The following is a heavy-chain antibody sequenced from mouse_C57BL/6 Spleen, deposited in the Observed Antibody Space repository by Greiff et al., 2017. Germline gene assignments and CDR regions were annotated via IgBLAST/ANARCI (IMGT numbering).Heavy chain of an antibody. CDR2: IYPGDGDT. J-gene: IGHJ4*01. CDR3: ATYYGSRETMDY. Sequence: VQLQESGAELVKPGASVKISCKASGYAFSSYWMNWVKQRPGKGLEWIGQIYPGDGDTNYNGKFKGKATLTADKSSSTAYMQLSSLTSEDSAVYFCATYYGSRETMDYWGQGTSVTVSS. V-gene: IGHV1-80*01. CDR1: GYAFSSYW. D-gene: IGHD1-1*01.